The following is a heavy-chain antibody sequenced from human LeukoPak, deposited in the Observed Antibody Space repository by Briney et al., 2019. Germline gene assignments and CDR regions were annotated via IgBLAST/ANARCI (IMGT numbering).Heavy chain of an antibody. D-gene: IGHD1-26*01. V-gene: IGHV7-4-1*02. CDR1: GYTFTSYL. CDR3: ASHSGNYAPDY. CDR2: INTNTGNP. J-gene: IGHJ4*02. Sequence: ASVTVSCKASGYTFTSYLMNWVRQAPGQGLEWMGWINTNTGNPTYAQGFTGRFVFSLDTSVSTAYLQISSLKAEDTAVYYCASHSGNYAPDYWGQGTLVTVSS.